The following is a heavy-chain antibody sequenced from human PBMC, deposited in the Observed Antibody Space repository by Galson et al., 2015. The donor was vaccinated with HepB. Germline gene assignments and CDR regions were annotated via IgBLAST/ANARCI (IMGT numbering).Heavy chain of an antibody. J-gene: IGHJ3*02. V-gene: IGHV6-1*01. Sequence: CAISGDSVSSSGVGWDWIRQSPSRGLEWLGATYYRSTWHYDYAVSVKSRISLIPDTANNQFSLQLHPVTPEDAAVYYCARGFRNVFDIGGQGTGVPAS. CDR1: GDSVSSSGVG. CDR3: ARGFRNVFDI. CDR2: TYYRSTWHY.